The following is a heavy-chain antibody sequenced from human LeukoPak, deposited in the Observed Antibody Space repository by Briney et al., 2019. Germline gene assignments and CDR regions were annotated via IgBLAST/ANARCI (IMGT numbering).Heavy chain of an antibody. Sequence: PGGSLRLSCQASGFTFYMYAMGWVRQAPGKGLELVASMCGTAGCTFYPDSVKGRFTISRENSKNVLYLRMNSLTAEDTAIYYCAKDRPNFHENSGHYYRRDGDSWGQGTLVTVSS. CDR1: GFTFYMYA. V-gene: IGHV3-23*01. D-gene: IGHD3-22*01. J-gene: IGHJ5*01. CDR2: MCGTAGCT. CDR3: AKDRPNFHENSGHYYRRDGDS.